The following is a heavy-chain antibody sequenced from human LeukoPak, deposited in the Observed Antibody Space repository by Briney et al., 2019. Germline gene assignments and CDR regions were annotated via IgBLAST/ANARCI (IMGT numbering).Heavy chain of an antibody. Sequence: SETLSLTCTVSGGSISSSSYYWGWFRQPPGKGLGWIGRIYYSGSPYYNPSPRSRATLSVNPSKNHSARKLSSLTPATPAFYFCARAFRMYALDNSSDPWGEGTLVSVSS. D-gene: IGHD2-8*01. J-gene: IGHJ5*02. V-gene: IGHV4-39*06. CDR1: GGSISSSSYY. CDR2: IYYSGSP. CDR3: ARAFRMYALDNSSDP.